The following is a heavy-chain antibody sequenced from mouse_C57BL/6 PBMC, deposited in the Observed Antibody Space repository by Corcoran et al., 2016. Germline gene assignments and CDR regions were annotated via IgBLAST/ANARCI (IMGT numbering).Heavy chain of an antibody. CDR1: GYTFTDSY. D-gene: IGHD1-1*01. V-gene: IGHV1-76*01. J-gene: IGHJ3*01. CDR2: IYPGSGNT. Sequence: QVQLKQSEAELTRPGASVKLSCKASGYTFTDSYINWVKQRPGQGLEWIARIYPGSGNTYYNEKFKGKATLTAEKSSSTAYMQLSSLTSEDSAVYFCARGEASNYYGSRTFAYWGQGTLVTVSA. CDR3: ARGEASNYYGSRTFAY.